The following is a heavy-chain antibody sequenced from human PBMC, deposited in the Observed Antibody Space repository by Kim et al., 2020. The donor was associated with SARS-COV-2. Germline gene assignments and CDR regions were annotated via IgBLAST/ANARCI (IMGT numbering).Heavy chain of an antibody. CDR3: TRLREARYEGIDGNYGDYEIGGYYYYGMDV. CDR2: IRSKANSYAT. CDR1: GFTFSGSA. D-gene: IGHD4-17*01. V-gene: IGHV3-73*01. Sequence: GGSLRLSCAASGFTFSGSAMHWVRQASGKGLEWVGRIRSKANSYATAYAASVKGRFTISRDDSKNTAYLQMNSLKTEDTAVYYCTRLREARYEGIDGNYGDYEIGGYYYYGMDVWGQGTTVTVSS. J-gene: IGHJ6*02.